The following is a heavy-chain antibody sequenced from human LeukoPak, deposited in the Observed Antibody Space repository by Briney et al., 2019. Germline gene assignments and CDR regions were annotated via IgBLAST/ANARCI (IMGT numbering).Heavy chain of an antibody. CDR3: AREWGLESSGYYYAY. J-gene: IGHJ4*02. V-gene: IGHV1-69*13. CDR2: ITPIFGAA. CDR1: GGTFRRFT. Sequence: SVKVSCKASGGTFRRFTISWVRQAPGQGFEWMGGITPIFGAANFAQKFQGRVSITADESTSTAFMELSSLRSEDTAVYYCAREWGLESSGYYYAYWGQGTLVTVSS. D-gene: IGHD3-22*01.